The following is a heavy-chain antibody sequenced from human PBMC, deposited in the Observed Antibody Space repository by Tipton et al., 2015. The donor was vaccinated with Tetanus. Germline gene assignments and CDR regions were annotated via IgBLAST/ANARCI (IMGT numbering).Heavy chain of an antibody. CDR2: IRSKANNYET. D-gene: IGHD5-12*01. Sequence: SLRLSCAGSGLTFSGSAIHWVRQAPGKGLEWVGRIRSKANNYETVHVASVKDRFTLSRDDSKNTAYLQMNSLKPEDTAVYYCNRGWWLPEWGQGTLVTVAS. J-gene: IGHJ4*02. CDR1: GLTFSGSA. CDR3: NRGWWLPE. V-gene: IGHV3-73*01.